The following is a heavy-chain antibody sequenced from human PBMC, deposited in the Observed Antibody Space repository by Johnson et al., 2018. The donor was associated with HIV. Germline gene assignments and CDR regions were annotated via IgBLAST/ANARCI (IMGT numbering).Heavy chain of an antibody. D-gene: IGHD1-1*01. Sequence: QVQLVESGGGVVQPGRSLRLSCTASGFTFSSYGMHWVRKAPGKGLEWVAVIWFDGSNKYYADSVKGRFTISRDNSKNTLYLQMNSLRAEDTAVYCCAKGGHWTGTTHGDAFDIWGQGTMVTVSS. V-gene: IGHV3-33*06. CDR3: AKGGHWTGTTHGDAFDI. CDR2: IWFDGSNK. J-gene: IGHJ3*02. CDR1: GFTFSSYG.